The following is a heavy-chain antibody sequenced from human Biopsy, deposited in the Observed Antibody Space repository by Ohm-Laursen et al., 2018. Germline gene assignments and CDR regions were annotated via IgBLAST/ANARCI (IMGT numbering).Heavy chain of an antibody. J-gene: IGHJ4*02. CDR3: ARDVVGRGASFFDF. Sequence: GASVKVSCKASGYTFGNYGISWVRQAPGQGLERVGWISVYNGNTDYPHKFQGRVTLATDTSTSTAYMELRSLTSDDTAIYYCARDVVGRGASFFDFWGQGTSVTVSS. CDR2: ISVYNGNT. CDR1: GYTFGNYG. V-gene: IGHV1-18*01. D-gene: IGHD1-26*01.